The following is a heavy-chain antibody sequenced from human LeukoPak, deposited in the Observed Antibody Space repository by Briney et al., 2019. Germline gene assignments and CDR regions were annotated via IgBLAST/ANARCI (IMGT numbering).Heavy chain of an antibody. CDR2: IRSKAYGGTT. J-gene: IGHJ4*02. CDR3: ARDAYQGAGCGDSVDFDY. CDR1: GFTFGDYA. D-gene: IGHD2-21*02. V-gene: IGHV3-49*04. Sequence: PGGSLRLSCTASGFTFGDYAMSWVRQAPGKGLEWVGFIRSKAYGGTTEYAASVKGRFTISRDDSKSTAYPQMNSLKTENTAVYYCARDAYQGAGCGDSVDFDYWGQGTLVTVSS.